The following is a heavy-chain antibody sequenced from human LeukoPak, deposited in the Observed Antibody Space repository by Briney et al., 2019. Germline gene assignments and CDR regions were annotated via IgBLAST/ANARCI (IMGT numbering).Heavy chain of an antibody. V-gene: IGHV3-23*01. J-gene: IGHJ4*02. CDR2: ISNGGGST. Sequence: GGSLRLSCAASGFTFSSYAMSWVRQAPGKGLEWVSSISNGGGSTYYAGSVKGRFTISRDNSKNTLYLQMNSLRAEDTAVYYCARDMGYYDSSGYLAYWGQGTLVTVSS. CDR3: ARDMGYYDSSGYLAY. CDR1: GFTFSSYA. D-gene: IGHD3-22*01.